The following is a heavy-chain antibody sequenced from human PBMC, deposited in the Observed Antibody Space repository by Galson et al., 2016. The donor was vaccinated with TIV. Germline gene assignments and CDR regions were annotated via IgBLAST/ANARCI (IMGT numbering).Heavy chain of an antibody. CDR1: GGTFSTYV. CDR3: APDRNTALDNYSYYSGMDV. J-gene: IGHJ6*02. D-gene: IGHD5-18*01. V-gene: IGHV1-69*01. Sequence: SCKASGGTFSTYVFSWLRQAPGQGLEWMGVINPIFGTANYAQTFQGRLTITADESTSSAHMELSSLRSEDTAVYYCAPDRNTALDNYSYYSGMDVWGQGTTVTVSS. CDR2: INPIFGTA.